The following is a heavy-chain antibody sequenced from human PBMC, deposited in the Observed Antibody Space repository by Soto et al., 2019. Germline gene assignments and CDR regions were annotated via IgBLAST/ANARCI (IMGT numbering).Heavy chain of an antibody. J-gene: IGHJ6*02. CDR1: GYSFTNYW. CDR2: VHPDDSDT. CDR3: ARRSIRFGLDV. Sequence: TGESLKISCKGSGYSFTNYWIGWVRQLPGKGLEWMGLVHPDDSDTRYSPSFEGQVTMSADKSIDTAYLQWSSLKASDTAMYYCARRSIRFGLDVWGQGTTVTVSS. V-gene: IGHV5-51*01. D-gene: IGHD3-3*02.